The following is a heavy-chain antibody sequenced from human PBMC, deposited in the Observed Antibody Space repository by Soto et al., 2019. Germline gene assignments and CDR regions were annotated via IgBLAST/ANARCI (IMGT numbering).Heavy chain of an antibody. J-gene: IGHJ1*01. Sequence: PGGSLRLSCAASGFTFSSYGMHWVRQAPGKGLEWVAVIWYDGSNKYYADSVKGRFTISRDNSKNTLYLQMNSLRAEDTAVYYCARDVGGSGWSAEYFQHWGQGTLVTVSS. D-gene: IGHD6-19*01. CDR2: IWYDGSNK. CDR1: GFTFSSYG. CDR3: ARDVGGSGWSAEYFQH. V-gene: IGHV3-33*01.